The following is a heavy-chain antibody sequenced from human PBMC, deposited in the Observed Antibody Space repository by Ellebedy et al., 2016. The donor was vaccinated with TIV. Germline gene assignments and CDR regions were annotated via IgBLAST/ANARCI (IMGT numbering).Heavy chain of an antibody. CDR2: ISTGGSP. D-gene: IGHD3-10*02. CDR3: GGAGRNVRNLVLSAPVGL. Sequence: SETLSLXCTVSGGSISDYYWNWIRQRPGNGMESVGEISTGGSPHYNPSLRSRVTISVDTSKNQVSLNLEFTTAAVTAVYHCGGAGRNVRNLVLSAPVGLWGQGTLVAISS. V-gene: IGHV4-34*01. J-gene: IGHJ4*02. CDR1: GGSISDYY.